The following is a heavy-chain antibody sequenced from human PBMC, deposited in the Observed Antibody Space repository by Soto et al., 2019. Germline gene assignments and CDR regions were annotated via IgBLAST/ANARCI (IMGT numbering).Heavy chain of an antibody. D-gene: IGHD4-17*01. V-gene: IGHV1-69*01. CDR3: ARLAPGLGEGMDV. CDR1: GGTFSSYA. Sequence: VSCEASGGTFSSYAISWVRQAPGQGLEWMGGIIPIFGTANYAQKFQGRVTITADESTSTAYMELSSLRSEDTAVYYCARLAPGLGEGMDVWGQGTTVTVSS. J-gene: IGHJ6*02. CDR2: IIPIFGTA.